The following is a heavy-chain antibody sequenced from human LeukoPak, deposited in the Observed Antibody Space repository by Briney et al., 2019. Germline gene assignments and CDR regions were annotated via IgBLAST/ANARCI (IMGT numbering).Heavy chain of an antibody. CDR1: GGSISSYY. V-gene: IGHV4-59*08. Sequence: SEILSLTCTVSGGSISSYYWSWIRQPPGKGLEWIGYIYYSGSTNYNPSLKSRVTISVDTSKNQFSLKLSSVTAADTAVYYCARHMGLGYSYGYPYFDYWGQGTLVTVSS. CDR2: IYYSGST. J-gene: IGHJ4*02. CDR3: ARHMGLGYSYGYPYFDY. D-gene: IGHD5-18*01.